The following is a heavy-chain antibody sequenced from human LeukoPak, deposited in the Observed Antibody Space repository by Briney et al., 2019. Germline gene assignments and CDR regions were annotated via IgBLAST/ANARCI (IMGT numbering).Heavy chain of an antibody. CDR3: ERENYSTSAPYFDY. V-gene: IGHV3-74*01. D-gene: IGHD4-4*01. J-gene: IGHJ4*02. Sequence: GGSLRLSCEASGFTFSQYWMHWVRQAPGKGLVWVSRIDPDGSSTNYADSVKGRFTISRDNAKNTLYLQLNSLRAEDTAVYYCERENYSTSAPYFDYGGRGTLVTVPS. CDR2: IDPDGSST. CDR1: GFTFSQYW.